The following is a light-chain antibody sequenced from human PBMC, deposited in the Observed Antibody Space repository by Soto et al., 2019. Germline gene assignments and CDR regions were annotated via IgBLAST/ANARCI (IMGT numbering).Light chain of an antibody. Sequence: EIVMTQSPATLSVSPGERATLSCRASQSFSRNLAWYQQKPGQAPRLLIYGASTRATGIPARFSGSGSGTEFTLAISSLQAEDFAVYYCQQYNNWPSWTVGQGTKVEIK. CDR1: QSFSRN. J-gene: IGKJ1*01. CDR2: GAS. V-gene: IGKV3-15*01. CDR3: QQYNNWPSWT.